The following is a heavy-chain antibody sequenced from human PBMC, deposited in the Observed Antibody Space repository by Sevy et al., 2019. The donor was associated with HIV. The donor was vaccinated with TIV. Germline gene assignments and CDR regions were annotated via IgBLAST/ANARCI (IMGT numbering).Heavy chain of an antibody. CDR1: GFTFNTYA. CDR3: AKNLRGKYLEGYFDY. D-gene: IGHD1-20*01. V-gene: IGHV3-23*01. Sequence: GGSLRLSCTASGFTFNTYAMSWVRRAPGKGLEWVSAIGSGGTTYYVDSVKGRFTISRDNSKTTLYLQMNSLRVDDTAVYYCAKNLRGKYLEGYFDYWGQGILVIVSS. J-gene: IGHJ4*02. CDR2: IGSGGTT.